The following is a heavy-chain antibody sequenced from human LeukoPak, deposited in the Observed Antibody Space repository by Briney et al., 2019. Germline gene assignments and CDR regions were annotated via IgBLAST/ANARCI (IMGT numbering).Heavy chain of an antibody. D-gene: IGHD3/OR15-3a*01. Sequence: ASGPTLVNPTQTLTLTCTFSGFSLSTSGVGVGWIRQPPGKALEWLALIYWNDDKRYSPSLKSRLTITKDTSKNQVVLTMTNMDPVDTATYYCVHTGGLGRVDAFDIWGQGTMVTVSS. CDR1: GFSLSTSGVG. J-gene: IGHJ3*02. CDR3: VHTGGLGRVDAFDI. V-gene: IGHV2-5*01. CDR2: IYWNDDK.